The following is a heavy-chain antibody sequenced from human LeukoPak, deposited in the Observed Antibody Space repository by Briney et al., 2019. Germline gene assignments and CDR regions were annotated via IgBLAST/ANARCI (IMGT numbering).Heavy chain of an antibody. J-gene: IGHJ4*02. CDR2: ISYSGST. V-gene: IGHV4-59*01. Sequence: SETLSLTCTVSGGSMNNYYWSWVRQSPEKGLEWIGYISYSGSTNSNPSLKSRVTISLDTSKNQFSLKLTSVTAADTAVYSCASQKLLWFGELSYFAYWGQGTLVTVSS. D-gene: IGHD3-10*01. CDR3: ASQKLLWFGELSYFAY. CDR1: GGSMNNYY.